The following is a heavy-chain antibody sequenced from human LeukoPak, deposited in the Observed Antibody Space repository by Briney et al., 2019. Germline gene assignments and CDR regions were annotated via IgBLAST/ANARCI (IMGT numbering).Heavy chain of an antibody. J-gene: IGHJ4*02. D-gene: IGHD4-11*01. CDR2: ISYDGNNK. Sequence: GGSLRLSFAASAFTFINYAIHWFRQAPGKGLEWVAVISYDGNNKYYADSVKGRFTISRDNSKNTLDLQMNGLRAYDTAVYYYTSVPGSAYSNYANPDYWCQGTLVTVSS. CDR3: TSVPGSAYSNYANPDY. V-gene: IGHV3-30-3*01. CDR1: AFTFINYA.